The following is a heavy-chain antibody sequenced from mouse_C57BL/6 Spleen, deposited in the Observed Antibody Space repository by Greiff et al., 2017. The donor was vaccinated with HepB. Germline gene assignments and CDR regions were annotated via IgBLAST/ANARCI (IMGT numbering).Heavy chain of an antibody. CDR3: ARRDGYSSAY. J-gene: IGHJ3*01. D-gene: IGHD2-3*01. Sequence: QVQLQQPGAELVKPGASVKLSCKASGYTFTSYWMQWVKQRPGQGLEWIGEIDPSDSYTNYNQKFKGKATLTVDTSSSTAYMKLSSLTSEDSAVYYCARRDGYSSAYWGKGTLVTVSA. CDR1: GYTFTSYW. V-gene: IGHV1-50*01. CDR2: IDPSDSYT.